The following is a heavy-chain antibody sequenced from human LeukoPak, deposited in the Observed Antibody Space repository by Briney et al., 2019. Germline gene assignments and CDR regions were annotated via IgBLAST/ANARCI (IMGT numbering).Heavy chain of an antibody. D-gene: IGHD3-9*01. Sequence: ASVKVSCKASGYTFTSYYMHWVRQAPGQGLEWMGIINPSGGSTSYAQKFQGRVTMTRETSTSTVYMELSSLRSEDTAVYYCARAVLTGYYTPDFDYWGQGTLVTVSS. CDR3: ARAVLTGYYTPDFDY. CDR1: GYTFTSYY. J-gene: IGHJ4*02. V-gene: IGHV1-46*01. CDR2: INPSGGST.